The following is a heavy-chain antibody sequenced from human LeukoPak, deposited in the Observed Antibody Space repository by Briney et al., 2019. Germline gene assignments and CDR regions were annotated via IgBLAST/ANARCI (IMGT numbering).Heavy chain of an antibody. V-gene: IGHV4-59*01. CDR2: IYYSGCT. CDR1: GGSISSYY. CDR3: ARVGLGSSWSFDY. D-gene: IGHD6-13*01. J-gene: IGHJ4*02. Sequence: SETLSLTCTVSGGSISSYYWSWIRQPPGKGLGWIGYIYYSGCTNYNPSLKSRVTISVDTSKNQFSLKLSSVTAADTAVYYCARVGLGSSWSFDYWGQGTLVTVSS.